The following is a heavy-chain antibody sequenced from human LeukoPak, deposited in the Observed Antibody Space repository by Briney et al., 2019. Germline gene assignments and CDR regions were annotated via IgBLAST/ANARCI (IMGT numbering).Heavy chain of an antibody. CDR2: INPNSGGT. V-gene: IGHV1-2*02. J-gene: IGHJ6*03. CDR1: GYTFTGYY. D-gene: IGHD1-7*01. Sequence: ASVKVSCKASGYTFTGYYMHWLRQAPGQGLEWMGWINPNSGGTNYAQKFQGRVTMTRDTSISTAYMELSRLRSDDTAVYYCASGAGTTALDYYYYYLDFWGKGTTVTVSS. CDR3: ASGAGTTALDYYYYYLDF.